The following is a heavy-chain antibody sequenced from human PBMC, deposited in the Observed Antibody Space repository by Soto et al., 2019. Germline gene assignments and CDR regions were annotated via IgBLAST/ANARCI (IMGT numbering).Heavy chain of an antibody. D-gene: IGHD1-26*01. CDR1: GYTFTTYG. CDR3: ARDHGGSYQADSFDP. V-gene: IGHV1-18*01. J-gene: IGHJ5*02. Sequence: QVQLVRSGVEVKKPGASVKVSCKASGYTFTTYGISWVRQAPGQGLEWMGWISPYDGDTNYADTLQGRVTLTTDTSTTTAYMELRSLRSDDTAMYYCARDHGGSYQADSFDPWGQGTLVIVSS. CDR2: ISPYDGDT.